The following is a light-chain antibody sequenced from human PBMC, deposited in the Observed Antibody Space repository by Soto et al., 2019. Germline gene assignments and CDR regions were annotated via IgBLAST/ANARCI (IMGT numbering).Light chain of an antibody. J-gene: IGKJ4*01. CDR2: DAS. CDR3: QQYDNLPLT. CDR1: QDISNY. V-gene: IGKV1-33*01. Sequence: DIQMTQSPSSLSASVGDRVTITCQASQDISNYLNWYQQKPGKAPKLLIYDASNLETGVPSRFSGSGSGTDFTFTISSLQHEEIATYYCQQYDNLPLTSGGGTKVEIK.